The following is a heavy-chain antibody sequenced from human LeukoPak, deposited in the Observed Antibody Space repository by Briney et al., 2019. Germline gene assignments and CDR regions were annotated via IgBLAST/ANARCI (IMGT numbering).Heavy chain of an antibody. CDR3: ARDDYQVGY. Sequence: PSETLSLTCTVSGGSISSSSYYWGWIRQPPGKGLEWIGSIYYSGSTYYNPSLKSRVTISVDTSKNQFSPKLSSVTAADTAVYYCARDDYQVGYWGQGTLVTVSS. D-gene: IGHD4-11*01. CDR1: GGSISSSSYY. J-gene: IGHJ4*02. V-gene: IGHV4-39*07. CDR2: IYYSGST.